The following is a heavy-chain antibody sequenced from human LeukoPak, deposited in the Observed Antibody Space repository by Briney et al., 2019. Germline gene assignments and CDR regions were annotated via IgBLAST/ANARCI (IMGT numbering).Heavy chain of an antibody. V-gene: IGHV1-18*01. CDR3: ARVGSSGWYDY. D-gene: IGHD6-19*01. CDR1: GYTFTSYG. CDR2: ISAYNGNT. J-gene: IGHJ4*02. Sequence: ASVKVSCKASGYTFTSYGISGVRQAPGQGLEWMGWISAYNGNTNYAQKLQGRVTMTTDTSTSTAYMGPRSLRSDDTAVYYCARVGSSGWYDYWGQGTLVTVSS.